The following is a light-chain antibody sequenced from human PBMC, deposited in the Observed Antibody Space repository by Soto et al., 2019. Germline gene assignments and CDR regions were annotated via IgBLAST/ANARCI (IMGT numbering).Light chain of an antibody. CDR3: QQYRSSPPTST. V-gene: IGKV3-20*01. J-gene: IGKJ2*01. CDR2: GAS. Sequence: EIVLTQSPGTLSLSPGERATLSCRASQSVISTFSAWYQQKPGQAPRLLIYGASNRATGIPDRFSASGSGTDFPLPFSRLGPEVFAVYYCQQYRSSPPTSTFGRGTQLEI. CDR1: QSVISTF.